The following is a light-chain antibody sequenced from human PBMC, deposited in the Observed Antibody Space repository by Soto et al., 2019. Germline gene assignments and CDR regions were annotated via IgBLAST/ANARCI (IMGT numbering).Light chain of an antibody. CDR1: SGHTTYP. V-gene: IGLV4-69*02. CDR2: LNKDGSH. Sequence: QPVLTQSPSASASLGASVKLTCTLSSGHTTYPIAWHQQQPQKGPRFLMTLNKDGSHSKGDGIPDRFSGSISGAERYLIISSLQSEDEADYYCQTWGPGFRVFGGGTKLTV. CDR3: QTWGPGFRV. J-gene: IGLJ2*01.